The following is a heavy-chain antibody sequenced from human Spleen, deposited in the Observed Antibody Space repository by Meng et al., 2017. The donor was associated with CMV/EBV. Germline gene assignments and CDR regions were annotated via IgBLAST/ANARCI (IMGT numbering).Heavy chain of an antibody. CDR1: GFTFSNAW. V-gene: IGHV3-15*01. D-gene: IGHD1-1*01. CDR2: IKSKTDGGTT. CDR3: AKVPQLPDAFDM. Sequence: GESLKISCAASGFTFSNAWMSWVRQAPGKGLEWVGRIKSKTDGGTTDYAAPVKGRFTISRDDSKNTLYLQMNSLKTEDTAVYYCAKVPQLPDAFDMWGQGTTVTVSS. J-gene: IGHJ3*02.